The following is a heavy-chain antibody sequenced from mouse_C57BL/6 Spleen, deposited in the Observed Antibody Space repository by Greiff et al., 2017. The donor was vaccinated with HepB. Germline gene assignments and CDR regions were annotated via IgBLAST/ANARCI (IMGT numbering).Heavy chain of an antibody. CDR2: ISNGGGST. Sequence: EVQGVESGGGLVQPGGSLKLSCAASGFTFSDYYMYWVRQTPEKRLEWVAYISNGGGSTYYPDTVKGRFTISRDNAKNTLYLQMSRLKSEDTAMYYCARRYDGGWYFDVWGTGTTVTVSS. CDR3: ARRYDGGWYFDV. CDR1: GFTFSDYY. J-gene: IGHJ1*03. V-gene: IGHV5-12*01. D-gene: IGHD2-14*01.